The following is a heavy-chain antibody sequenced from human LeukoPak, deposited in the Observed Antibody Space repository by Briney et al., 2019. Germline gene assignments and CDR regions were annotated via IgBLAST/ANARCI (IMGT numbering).Heavy chain of an antibody. Sequence: SQTLSLTCTVSGGSISSGGYYWSWIRQHPGEGLEWIGYIYYSGSTYYNPSLKSRVTISVDTSKNQSSLKLSSVTAADTAVYYCARENVILAYGMDVWGQGTTVTVSS. CDR1: GGSISSGGYY. V-gene: IGHV4-31*03. CDR3: ARENVILAYGMDV. D-gene: IGHD3/OR15-3a*01. CDR2: IYYSGST. J-gene: IGHJ6*02.